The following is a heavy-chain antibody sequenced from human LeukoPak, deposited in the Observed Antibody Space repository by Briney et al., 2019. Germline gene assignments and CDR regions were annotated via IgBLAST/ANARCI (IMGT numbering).Heavy chain of an antibody. CDR2: IGSSSSII. Sequence: GGSLRLSCAASGFTFSSYSMNWVRQAPGKGLEWISYIGSSSSIIYYADSVKGRFTVSRDNAKNTLYLQVNNLRAEDTAVYYCARGPNSNWSGLDFWGQGTLLTVSS. D-gene: IGHD6-6*01. CDR1: GFTFSSYS. V-gene: IGHV3-48*04. CDR3: ARGPNSNWSGLDF. J-gene: IGHJ4*02.